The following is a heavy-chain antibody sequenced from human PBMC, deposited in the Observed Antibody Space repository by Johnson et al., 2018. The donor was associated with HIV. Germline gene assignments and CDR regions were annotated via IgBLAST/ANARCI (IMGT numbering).Heavy chain of an antibody. D-gene: IGHD3-10*01. J-gene: IGHJ3*02. CDR2: ISWNSGSI. V-gene: IGHV3-9*01. CDR3: AKDIDELLWFIDAFDI. CDR1: GFTVSRNY. Sequence: LLVESGGGVVQPGGSLRLSCAASGFTVSRNYMTWVRQAPGKGLEWVSGISWNSGSIGYADSVKGRFTISRDNAKNSLYLQMNSLRAEDTALYYCAKDIDELLWFIDAFDIWGQGTMVTVSS.